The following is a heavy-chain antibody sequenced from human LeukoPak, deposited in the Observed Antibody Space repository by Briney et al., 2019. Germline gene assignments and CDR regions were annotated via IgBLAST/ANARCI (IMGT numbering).Heavy chain of an antibody. D-gene: IGHD4-17*01. V-gene: IGHV3-30-3*01. CDR2: ISYDGSNK. CDR3: AREHYGDLYFDY. CDR1: GFTFSSYA. Sequence: GGSLRLSCAASGFTFSSYAMHWVRQAPGKGLEWVAVISYDGSNKYYADSVKGRFTISRDNSKNTLYLQMNSLRAEDTTVYYCAREHYGDLYFDYWGQGTLVTVSS. J-gene: IGHJ4*02.